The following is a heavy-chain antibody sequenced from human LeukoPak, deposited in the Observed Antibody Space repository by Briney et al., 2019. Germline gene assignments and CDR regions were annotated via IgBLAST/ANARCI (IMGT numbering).Heavy chain of an antibody. CDR3: GRGTYSDY. D-gene: IGHD1-1*01. Sequence: GASVKVSCKASGYTFTDYGISWARQAPGQGLEWMGWIGASNTNTDYPQNLQGRVTVTSDTSTSTAYMELRSLRSDDTAVYYCGRGTYSDYWGQGTLVTVSS. CDR2: IGASNTNT. V-gene: IGHV1-18*01. J-gene: IGHJ4*02. CDR1: GYTFTDYG.